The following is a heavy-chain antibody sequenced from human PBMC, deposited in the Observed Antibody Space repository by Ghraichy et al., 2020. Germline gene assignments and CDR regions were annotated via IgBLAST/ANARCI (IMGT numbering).Heavy chain of an antibody. J-gene: IGHJ6*02. Sequence: GGSLRLSCAASGFTFSSYSMNWVRQAPGKGLEWVSYISSSSSTIYYADSVKGRFTISRDNAKNSLYLQMNSLRDEDTAVYYCARESKIRDYYYYGMDVWGQGTTVTVSS. CDR2: ISSSSSTI. CDR1: GFTFSSYS. CDR3: ARESKIRDYYYYGMDV. V-gene: IGHV3-48*02.